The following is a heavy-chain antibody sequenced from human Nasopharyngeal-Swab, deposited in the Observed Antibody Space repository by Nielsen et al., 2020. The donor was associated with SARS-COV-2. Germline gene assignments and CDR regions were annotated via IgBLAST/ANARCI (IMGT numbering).Heavy chain of an antibody. V-gene: IGHV4-39*01. Sequence: SETLSLTCTVSGGSVSSNSYYWGWIRQPPGKGLEWIGTIYYSGITYYNPSLKSRVTLSVDTSKNQFSLKLSSMTAADTAVYYCARQDWLLFDYWGQGTLVTVSS. J-gene: IGHJ4*02. D-gene: IGHD3-9*01. CDR2: IYYSGIT. CDR1: GGSVSSNSYY. CDR3: ARQDWLLFDY.